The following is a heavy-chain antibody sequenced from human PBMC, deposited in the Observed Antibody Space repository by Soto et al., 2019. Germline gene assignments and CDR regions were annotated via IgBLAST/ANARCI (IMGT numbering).Heavy chain of an antibody. CDR1: SGSMSGYY. CDR2: IYYSGST. Sequence: PSETLSLTCTVSSGSMSGYYWNWIRQPPGKGLEWIGYIYYSGSTNYNPSLKSRVTISVDTSKNKFPLKLSSVIAADTAVYYCARAGDYDFGSGDSNDAFDIWGQGTMVTVSS. D-gene: IGHD3-3*01. V-gene: IGHV4-59*01. CDR3: ARAGDYDFGSGDSNDAFDI. J-gene: IGHJ3*02.